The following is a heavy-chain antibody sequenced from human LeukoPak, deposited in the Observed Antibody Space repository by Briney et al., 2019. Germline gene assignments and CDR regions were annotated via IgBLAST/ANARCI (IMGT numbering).Heavy chain of an antibody. CDR2: IYGGGST. CDR3: ARRYSSSWYADY. J-gene: IGHJ4*02. D-gene: IGHD6-13*01. CDR1: GFTVSNNY. Sequence: GGPLRLSCAASGFTVSNNYMSWVRQAPGKGLEWVSVIYGGGSTYYADSVKGRFTISRDNSKNTLYLQMNTLRAEDTAVYYCARRYSSSWYADYWGQGTLVTVSS. V-gene: IGHV3-66*01.